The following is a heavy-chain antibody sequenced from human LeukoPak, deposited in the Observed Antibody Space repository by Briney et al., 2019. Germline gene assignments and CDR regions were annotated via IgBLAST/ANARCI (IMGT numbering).Heavy chain of an antibody. CDR2: IIPIFGTA. CDR1: GGTFSSYA. D-gene: IGHD1-26*01. V-gene: IGHV1-69*13. J-gene: IGHJ6*02. CDR3: ARARGSYYYYYGMDV. Sequence: ASVTVSCTASGGTFSSYAISWVRQAPGQGLEWMGGIIPIFGTANYAQKFQGRVTITADESTSTAYMELSSLRSEDTAVYYCARARGSYYYYYGMDVWGQGTTVTVSS.